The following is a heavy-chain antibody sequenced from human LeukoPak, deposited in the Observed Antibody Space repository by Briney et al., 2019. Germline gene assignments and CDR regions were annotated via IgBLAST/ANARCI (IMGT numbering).Heavy chain of an antibody. V-gene: IGHV3-23*01. CDR1: GFTFSSYA. CDR3: ARDAAASYYFDY. Sequence: GGTLRLSCATSGFTFSSYAMSWVRQAPGKGLEWVSVISGIGGSTYYADSVKGRFTISRDNSKSTLYLHTNSLRAEDTAIYYCARDAAASYYFDYWGQGTLVTVSS. CDR2: ISGIGGST. J-gene: IGHJ4*02. D-gene: IGHD6-13*01.